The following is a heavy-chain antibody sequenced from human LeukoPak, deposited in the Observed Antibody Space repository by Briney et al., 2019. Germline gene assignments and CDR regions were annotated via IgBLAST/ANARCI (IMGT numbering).Heavy chain of an antibody. D-gene: IGHD3-10*01. CDR1: GGYINNYF. V-gene: IGHV4-59*01. CDR2: IHNGGDT. Sequence: SETLSLTCTVSGGYINNYFFSWIRQLPGGGLEYIGCIHNGGDTNYNPSLKGRVTISEDTSKNQLSLKLTSMTAADTAVYYCARDPTYYYGLGSYSHNWFDPWGQGTLVTVSS. CDR3: ARDPTYYYGLGSYSHNWFDP. J-gene: IGHJ5*02.